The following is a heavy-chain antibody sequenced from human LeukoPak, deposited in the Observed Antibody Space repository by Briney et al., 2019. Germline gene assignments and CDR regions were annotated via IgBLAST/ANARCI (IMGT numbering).Heavy chain of an antibody. V-gene: IGHV3-30-3*01. Sequence: PGGSLRLSCAASGFTFSRYAMHWVRQAPGKGLEWVAVISYGVSNKYYADSVKGRFTISRDNSNNTLYLQMNSLRPEDTAVYYCARRPAQYFDSWGQGTLVTVSS. CDR1: GFTFSRYA. J-gene: IGHJ4*02. CDR3: ARRPAQYFDS. CDR2: ISYGVSNK.